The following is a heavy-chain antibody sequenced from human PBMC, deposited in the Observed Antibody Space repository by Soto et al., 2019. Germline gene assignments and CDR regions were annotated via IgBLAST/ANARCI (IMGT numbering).Heavy chain of an antibody. V-gene: IGHV4-31*03. Sequence: QVQLQESGPGLVKPSETLSLTCTVSGGSITRGGYYWSWIRQHPGKGREWIGYIYNSGTTYYNPSLKSRVTISVDTSKNQFSVKLTSVTAADTAVYYCARDPAPWGQGTLVTVSS. CDR2: IYNSGTT. J-gene: IGHJ5*02. CDR1: GGSITRGGYY. CDR3: ARDPAP.